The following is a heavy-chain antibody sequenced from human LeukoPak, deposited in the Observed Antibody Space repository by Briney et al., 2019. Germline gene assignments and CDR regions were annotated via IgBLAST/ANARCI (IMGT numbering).Heavy chain of an antibody. V-gene: IGHV1-2*02. CDR1: GYTFTGYY. J-gene: IGHJ2*01. Sequence: ASVKVSCKASGYTFTGYYMHWVRQAPGQGLEWMGWINPNSGGTNYAQKFQGRVTMTRDTSISTAYMELSRLRSDDTAVYYCAGFGSKRGFRYFDLWGRGTLVTVSS. CDR2: INPNSGGT. CDR3: AGFGSKRGFRYFDL. D-gene: IGHD3-10*01.